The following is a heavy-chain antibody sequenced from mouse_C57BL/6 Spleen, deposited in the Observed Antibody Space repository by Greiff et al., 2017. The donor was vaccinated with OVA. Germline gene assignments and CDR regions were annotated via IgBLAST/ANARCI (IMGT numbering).Heavy chain of an antibody. CDR1: GYTFTSYW. J-gene: IGHJ3*01. CDR2: INPSNGGT. Sequence: QVQLQQPGTELVKHGASVKLSCKASGYTFTSYWMHWVKQRPGQGLEWIGNINPSNGGTNYNEKFKSKATLTVDKSSSTAYMQLSSLTSEDSAVYYCARSPYGYDMAWFAYWGQGTLVTVSA. D-gene: IGHD2-2*01. CDR3: ARSPYGYDMAWFAY. V-gene: IGHV1-53*01.